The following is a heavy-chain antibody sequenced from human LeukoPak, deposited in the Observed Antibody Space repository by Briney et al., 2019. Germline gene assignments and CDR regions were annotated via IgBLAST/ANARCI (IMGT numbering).Heavy chain of an antibody. V-gene: IGHV3-33*01. CDR3: ARADHGWYTFDY. D-gene: IGHD6-19*01. CDR1: GFTFSSYA. Sequence: SLTLSCAASGFTFSSYAMHWVSQAPGKGLEWVTVIWYDGSNKYYADFVKGRFTISRDNSKNTLFLQMNSLRAEDTAVYYCARADHGWYTFDYWGQGILDPVPS. CDR2: IWYDGSNK. J-gene: IGHJ4*02.